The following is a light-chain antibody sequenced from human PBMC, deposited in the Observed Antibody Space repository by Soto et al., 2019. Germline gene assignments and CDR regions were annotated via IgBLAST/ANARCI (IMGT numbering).Light chain of an antibody. CDR3: EPYGNFLWT. V-gene: IGKV3-20*01. CDR2: GAS. J-gene: IGKJ1*01. CDR1: QTVSTNY. Sequence: EVVLTHSPGTLSLSPGERATLSCRASQTVSTNYLAWYQQTPGQAPRLLIYGASIRATGIPDRFSGSGSGTDFTLTISRLESEDFAVYYCEPYGNFLWTSGQGTKVDIK.